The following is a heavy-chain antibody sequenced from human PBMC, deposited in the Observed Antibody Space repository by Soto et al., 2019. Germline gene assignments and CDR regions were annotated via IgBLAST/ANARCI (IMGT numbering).Heavy chain of an antibody. J-gene: IGHJ2*01. D-gene: IGHD2-21*02. Sequence: QVQLQESSPGLVKPSETLSLTCTVSGGSISSFYWSWIRQPPGKGLEWIGYISYSGSTNYNPSLKSRVTISVDTSKNQFSLKLSSVTAADTAVYYCARDRTYGGNSDWYFDLWGRGTLVTVSS. CDR3: ARDRTYGGNSDWYFDL. CDR2: ISYSGST. V-gene: IGHV4-59*01. CDR1: GGSISSFY.